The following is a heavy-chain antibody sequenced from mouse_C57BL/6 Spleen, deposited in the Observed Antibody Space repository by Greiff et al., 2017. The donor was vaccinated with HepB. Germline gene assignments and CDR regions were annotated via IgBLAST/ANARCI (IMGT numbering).Heavy chain of an antibody. CDR2: IYPGDGDT. V-gene: IGHV1-80*01. Sequence: VQLQQSGAELVKPGASVKISCKASGYAFSSYWMNWVKQRPGKGLEWIGQIYPGDGDTNYNGKFKGKATLTADKSSSTAYMQLSSLTSEDSAVYFCARAYDYDGRGYYAMDYWGQGTSVTVSS. CDR1: GYAFSSYW. CDR3: ARAYDYDGRGYYAMDY. J-gene: IGHJ4*01. D-gene: IGHD2-4*01.